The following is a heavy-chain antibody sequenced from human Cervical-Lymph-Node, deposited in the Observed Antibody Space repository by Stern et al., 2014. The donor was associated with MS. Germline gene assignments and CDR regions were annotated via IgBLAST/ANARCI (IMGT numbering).Heavy chain of an antibody. V-gene: IGHV4-59*01. Sequence: QLQLQESGPGLLRPSETLSLTCTVSGASITSYYWSWIRQPPGNGLEWIADIYYSGTTNYNASLKGRVAISIDTSKTQFALRLSSVTAADTAVYYCARATDLWGQGTLVTVSS. CDR2: IYYSGTT. CDR3: ARATDL. CDR1: GASITSYY. J-gene: IGHJ5*02.